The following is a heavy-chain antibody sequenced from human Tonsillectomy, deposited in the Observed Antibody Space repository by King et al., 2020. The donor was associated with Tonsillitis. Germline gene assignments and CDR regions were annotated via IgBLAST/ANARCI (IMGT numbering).Heavy chain of an antibody. J-gene: IGHJ5*02. CDR2: IIPIFDST. D-gene: IGHD1-14*01. Sequence: VQLVESGADVKKPGSSVTVSCTASGGTFTSYAITWVRQAPGQGLEWMGGIIPIFDSTNYAQKFQGRVTITADDSTNTVYLDLRSLTSEDTAIYYCARGVPDVAVSRPPDWFDPWGQGTLVTVSS. V-gene: IGHV1-69*01. CDR3: ARGVPDVAVSRPPDWFDP. CDR1: GGTFTSYA.